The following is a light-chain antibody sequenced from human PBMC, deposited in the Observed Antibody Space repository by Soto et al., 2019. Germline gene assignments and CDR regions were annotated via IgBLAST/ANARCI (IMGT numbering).Light chain of an antibody. Sequence: IQLTRSPSSLSASVGDRVTITCRASQDIAIYLAWYQQKPGEAPKLLIYAASTLHGGVPSRFSGSGSGTDFALTITSLQAEDFATYYCQQLRSYPSTFGGGTKVEIK. CDR2: AAS. V-gene: IGKV1-9*01. CDR1: QDIAIY. J-gene: IGKJ4*01. CDR3: QQLRSYPST.